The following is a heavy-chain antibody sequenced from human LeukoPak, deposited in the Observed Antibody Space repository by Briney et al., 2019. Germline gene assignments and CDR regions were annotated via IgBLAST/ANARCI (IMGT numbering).Heavy chain of an antibody. V-gene: IGHV4-39*01. CDR2: IYYSGST. J-gene: IGHJ4*02. CDR1: GGSISSSSYY. Sequence: PSETLSLTCTVSGGSISSSSYYWGWIRQPPGKGLEWMGSIYYSGSTYYNPSLKSRVTTSVDTSKNQFSLKLSSVTAADTAVYYCATPGYCSSTSCYGSGDFDYWGQGTLVTVSS. CDR3: ATPGYCSSTSCYGSGDFDY. D-gene: IGHD2-2*01.